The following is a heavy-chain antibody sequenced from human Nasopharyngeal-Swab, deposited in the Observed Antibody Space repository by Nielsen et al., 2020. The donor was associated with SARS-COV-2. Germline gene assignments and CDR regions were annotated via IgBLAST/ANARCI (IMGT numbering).Heavy chain of an antibody. J-gene: IGHJ5*01. D-gene: IGHD4-17*01. CDR1: GFSFSTYS. CDR3: ARGDYWGLDS. Sequence: GGSLRLSCAASGFSFSTYSLNWVRQAPGKGLEWVSYISISGRSSAIYYAESVKGRFIVSRDNAKNTLYLRLNSLSAEDTAMYYCARGDYWGLDSWGQGTLVIASS. V-gene: IGHV3-48*04. CDR2: ISISGRSSAI.